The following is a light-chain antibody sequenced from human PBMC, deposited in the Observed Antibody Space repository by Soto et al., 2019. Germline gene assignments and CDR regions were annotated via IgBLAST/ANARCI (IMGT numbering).Light chain of an antibody. CDR3: QQYDSYPMA. CDR1: QTINSW. Sequence: HMTQSPSTLSASVGDTVTITCRASQTINSWLAWYQHRPGKGPKLLTYKTSTVEGGVPLRFSGSGSGTEFTLTISSLQPADSATYYCQQYDSYPMAFGQGTKVDIK. CDR2: KTS. J-gene: IGKJ1*01. V-gene: IGKV1-5*03.